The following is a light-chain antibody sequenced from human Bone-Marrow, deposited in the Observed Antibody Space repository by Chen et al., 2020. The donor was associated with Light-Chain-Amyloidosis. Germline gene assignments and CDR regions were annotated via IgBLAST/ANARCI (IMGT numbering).Light chain of an antibody. V-gene: IGLV1-47*01. CDR3: ATWDGSLSGVV. CDR2: KND. CDR1: GSNIGSHD. Sequence: HSVLTQPPSTSATPGPRVTISCSGSGSNIGSHDVFWYQQVPGKAPKLLIFKNDQRPSGVPERFSAFKSGTAASLAIRGLRSEDEADYHCATWDGSLSGVVFGGGTKVTVL. J-gene: IGLJ2*01.